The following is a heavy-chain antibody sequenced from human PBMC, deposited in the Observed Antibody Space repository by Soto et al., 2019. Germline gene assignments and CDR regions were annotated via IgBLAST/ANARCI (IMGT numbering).Heavy chain of an antibody. CDR1: GGSVTNINYF. V-gene: IGHV4-39*01. CDR2: IYYTGTT. CDR3: ARHEYVSSSYDLLDV. J-gene: IGHJ3*01. Sequence: ETLSLTCSVSGGSVTNINYFWAWIRQSPGKGLEWIANIYYTGTTFYNPSLRSRVSMTIDASKNRFSLNLSSVTASDTALYYCARHEYVSSSYDLLDVWGRGTMVTVSS. D-gene: IGHD3-22*01.